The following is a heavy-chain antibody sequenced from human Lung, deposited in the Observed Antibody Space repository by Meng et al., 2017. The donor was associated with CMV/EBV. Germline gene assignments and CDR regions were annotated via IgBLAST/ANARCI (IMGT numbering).Heavy chain of an antibody. D-gene: IGHD5-12*01. CDR3: ARVWGKGSGYDFYL. CDR1: GFTFSSYD. V-gene: IGHV3-21*01. Sequence: ESXKISXTASGFTFSSYDMSWVRQAPGKGLEWVSSISTGGRDLYYADSVKGRFTISRDNAKNSLYLQMNSLRAEDTAAYFCARVWGKGSGYDFYLWGQGXPVTFSS. CDR2: ISTGGRDL. J-gene: IGHJ5*02.